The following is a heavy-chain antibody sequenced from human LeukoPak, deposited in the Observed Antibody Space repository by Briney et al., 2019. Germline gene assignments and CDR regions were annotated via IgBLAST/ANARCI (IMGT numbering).Heavy chain of an antibody. J-gene: IGHJ4*02. CDR3: ARLYCSGGSCHDY. V-gene: IGHV1-2*06. Sequence: ASVKVSCKASGYTFTGYYMHWVRQAPGPGLEWMGRINPNSGGTNYAQKFQGRVTMTRDTSISTAYMELSRLRSDDTAVYYCARLYCSGGSCHDYWGQGTLVTVSS. D-gene: IGHD2-15*01. CDR2: INPNSGGT. CDR1: GYTFTGYY.